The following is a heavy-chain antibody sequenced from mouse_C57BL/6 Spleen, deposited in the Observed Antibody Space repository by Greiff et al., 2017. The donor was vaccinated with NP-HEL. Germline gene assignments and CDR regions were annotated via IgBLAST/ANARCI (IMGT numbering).Heavy chain of an antibody. CDR3: AREGLSYYDYDENYYYAMDY. CDR1: GYTFTSYG. D-gene: IGHD2-4*01. V-gene: IGHV1-81*01. J-gene: IGHJ4*01. Sequence: VQLQQSGAELARPGASVKLSCKASGYTFTSYGISWVKQRTGQGLEWIGEIYPRSGNTYYNEKFKGKATLTADKSSSTAYMELRSLTSEDSAVYFCAREGLSYYDYDENYYYAMDYWGQGTSVTVSS. CDR2: IYPRSGNT.